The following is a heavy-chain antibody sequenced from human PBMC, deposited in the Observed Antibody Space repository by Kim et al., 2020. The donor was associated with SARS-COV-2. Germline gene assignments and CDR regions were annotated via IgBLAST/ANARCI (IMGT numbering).Heavy chain of an antibody. J-gene: IGHJ4*02. CDR1: GFTFSSYA. V-gene: IGHV3-64D*09. CDR2: ISSNGGST. Sequence: GGSLRLSCSASGFTFSSYAMHWVRQAPGKGLEYVSAISSNGGSTYYADSVKGRFTISRDNSKNTLYLQMSSLRAEDTAVYYCVTFDIVVVPAAMYLDYWGQGTLVTVSS. D-gene: IGHD2-2*01. CDR3: VTFDIVVVPAAMYLDY.